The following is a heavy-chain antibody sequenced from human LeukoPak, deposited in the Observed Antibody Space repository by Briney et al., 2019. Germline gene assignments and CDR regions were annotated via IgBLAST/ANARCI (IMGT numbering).Heavy chain of an antibody. V-gene: IGHV3-9*01. CDR1: GFTFDDYA. Sequence: GGSLRLSCAASGFTFDDYAMHWVRQAPGKGLEWVSGISWSSGSIGYADSVKGRFTISRDNAKNSLYLQMNSLRAEDTALYYCARDLMGATTTVGAFDIWGQGTMVTVSS. CDR2: ISWSSGSI. D-gene: IGHD1-26*01. CDR3: ARDLMGATTTVGAFDI. J-gene: IGHJ3*02.